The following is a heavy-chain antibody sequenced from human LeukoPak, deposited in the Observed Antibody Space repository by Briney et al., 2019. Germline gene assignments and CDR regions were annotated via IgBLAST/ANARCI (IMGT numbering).Heavy chain of an antibody. CDR3: ARAKSGWYYFDY. Sequence: PGGSLRLSCAASGFTVSSNYMSWVRQAPGKGLEWVSVIYSGGSTYYADSVKGRFTISRDNSKNTLYLQMNSLRAEDTAVYYCARAKSGWYYFDYRGQGTLVTVSS. CDR2: IYSGGST. J-gene: IGHJ4*02. V-gene: IGHV3-53*01. D-gene: IGHD6-19*01. CDR1: GFTVSSNY.